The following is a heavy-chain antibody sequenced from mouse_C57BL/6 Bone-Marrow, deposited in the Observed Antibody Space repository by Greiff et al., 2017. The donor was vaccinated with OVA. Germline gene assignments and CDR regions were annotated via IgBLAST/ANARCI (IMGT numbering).Heavy chain of an antibody. J-gene: IGHJ4*01. D-gene: IGHD2-10*02. CDR2: IYPGDGDT. Sequence: QVQLQQSGPELVKPGASVKISCKASGYAFSSSWMNWVKQRPGKGLEWIGRIYPGDGDTNYNGKFKGKATLTADKSSSTAYMQLSSLTSEDSAVYFCARGYGNYDAMDYWGQGTSVTVSS. CDR3: ARGYGNYDAMDY. CDR1: GYAFSSSW. V-gene: IGHV1-82*01.